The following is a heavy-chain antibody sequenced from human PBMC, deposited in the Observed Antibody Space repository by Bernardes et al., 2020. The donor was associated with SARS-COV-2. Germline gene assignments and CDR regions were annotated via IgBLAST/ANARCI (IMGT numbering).Heavy chain of an antibody. Sequence: GGTLRLSCIASGFTFSSYWMHWVRKAPGKGLVWVSRINVDGSRTDFADSVKGRFTISRANAKNTLYLQMNSLRAEDTAVYYCARGACNTAGCHSTIDSWGQGAVATVSS. D-gene: IGHD2-15*01. J-gene: IGHJ4*02. CDR3: ARGACNTAGCHSTIDS. CDR1: GFTFSSYW. CDR2: INVDGSRT. V-gene: IGHV3-74*01.